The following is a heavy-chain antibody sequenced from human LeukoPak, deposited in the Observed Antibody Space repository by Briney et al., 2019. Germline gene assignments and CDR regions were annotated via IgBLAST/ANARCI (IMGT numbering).Heavy chain of an antibody. CDR3: ARERWGKYYFDY. J-gene: IGHJ4*02. D-gene: IGHD7-27*01. CDR2: ITSSSIYI. Sequence: GGSLRLSCAASGFTLSSYTMNWVRQAPGKGLEWVSSITSSSIYIYYADSVKGRFTISRDNAKNSLYLQMNSLRAEDTAVYYCARERWGKYYFDYWGQGTLVTVSS. V-gene: IGHV3-21*01. CDR1: GFTLSSYT.